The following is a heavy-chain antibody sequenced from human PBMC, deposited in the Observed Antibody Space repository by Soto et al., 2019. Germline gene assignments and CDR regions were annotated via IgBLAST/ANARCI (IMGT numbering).Heavy chain of an antibody. V-gene: IGHV3-66*01. J-gene: IGHJ6*02. Sequence: EVQLVESGGGLVQPGGSLRLSCAVSGFTVSSNYMSWVRQAPGKGLEWVSVIYSGGSTYYADPVKGRFTISRDNSKNTLYLQMNSLRAEDTAVYYCARDRGGYYYYGMDVWGQGTTVTVSS. CDR3: ARDRGGYYYYGMDV. CDR2: IYSGGST. D-gene: IGHD3-10*01. CDR1: GFTVSSNY.